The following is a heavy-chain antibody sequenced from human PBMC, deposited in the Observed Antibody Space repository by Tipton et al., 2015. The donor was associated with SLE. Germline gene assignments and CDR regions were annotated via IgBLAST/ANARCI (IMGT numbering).Heavy chain of an antibody. Sequence: QLGQSGPEVKKPGASVKVSCKASGYTLTSYGISWVRQAPGQGLEWMGWISAYNGNTNYAQKLQGRVTMTTDTSTSTAYMELRSLGSDDTAVYYCARATCAARYSSGWYDYWGQGTLVTVSS. J-gene: IGHJ4*02. CDR3: ARATCAARYSSGWYDY. V-gene: IGHV1-18*01. CDR2: ISAYNGNT. D-gene: IGHD6-19*01. CDR1: GYTLTSYG.